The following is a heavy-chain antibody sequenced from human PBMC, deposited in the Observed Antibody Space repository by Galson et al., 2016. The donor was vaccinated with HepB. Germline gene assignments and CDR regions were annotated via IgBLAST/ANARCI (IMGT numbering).Heavy chain of an antibody. J-gene: IGHJ5*02. D-gene: IGHD4-17*01. CDR2: INQDGFEK. CDR3: ARSGEPS. V-gene: IGHV3-7*01. Sequence: SLRISCAASGFTFSRYNMNWVRQAPGKGLEWVANINQDGFEKYYVGSVEGRFTISRDNAKKSLYLQMDSLRAEDTAVYYCARSGEPSWGQGTLVTVSS. CDR1: GFTFSRYN.